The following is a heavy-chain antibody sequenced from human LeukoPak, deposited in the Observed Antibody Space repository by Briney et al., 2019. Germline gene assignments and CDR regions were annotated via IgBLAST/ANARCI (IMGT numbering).Heavy chain of an antibody. Sequence: GAPVKVSCKASGGTFSSYAISWVRQAPGQGLEWMGGIIPIFGTANYAQKFQGRVTITADESTSTAYMELSSLRSEDTAVYYCLSGSGSYWWDFDYWGQGTLVTVSS. V-gene: IGHV1-69*13. CDR3: LSGSGSYWWDFDY. CDR2: IIPIFGTA. D-gene: IGHD3-10*01. J-gene: IGHJ4*02. CDR1: GGTFSSYA.